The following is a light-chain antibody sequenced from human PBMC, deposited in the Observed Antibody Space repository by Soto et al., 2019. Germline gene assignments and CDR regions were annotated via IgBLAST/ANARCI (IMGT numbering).Light chain of an antibody. Sequence: DIQMTQSPSSLSASVGDRVTITCRASQSITTSLNWYQHKPGKAPKLLIHDASSLDSGVPSRFSGSGSGTDFTLSISSLQPEDFATYYCQQSYRTPRTFDQGTKVDIK. CDR3: QQSYRTPRT. V-gene: IGKV1-39*01. J-gene: IGKJ1*01. CDR1: QSITTS. CDR2: DAS.